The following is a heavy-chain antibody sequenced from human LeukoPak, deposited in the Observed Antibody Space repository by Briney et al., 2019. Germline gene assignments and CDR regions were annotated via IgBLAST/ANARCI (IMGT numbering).Heavy chain of an antibody. D-gene: IGHD5-18*01. CDR1: GSIFTSYW. CDR3: ARSDTAMVSGFDY. V-gene: IGHV5-51*01. CDR2: IYPGDSDT. Sequence: GASLKISCKGSGSIFTSYWIGWVRQMPGKGLEWMGIIYPGDSDTRYSPSFQGQVTISADKSISTAYLQWSSLKASDTAIYYCARSDTAMVSGFDYWGQGTLVTVSS. J-gene: IGHJ4*02.